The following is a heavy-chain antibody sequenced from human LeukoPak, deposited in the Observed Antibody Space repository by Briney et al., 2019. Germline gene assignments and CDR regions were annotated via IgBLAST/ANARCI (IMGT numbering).Heavy chain of an antibody. Sequence: SETLSLTCTVSGGSISSGGYYWSWIRQHPGKGLEWIGYIYYSGSTYYNPSLKSRVTISVDTSKNQFSLKLSSVTAADTAVCYCARGPGELFFDYWGQGTLVTVSS. CDR3: ARGPGELFFDY. CDR1: GGSISSGGYY. J-gene: IGHJ4*02. CDR2: IYYSGST. V-gene: IGHV4-31*03. D-gene: IGHD3-10*01.